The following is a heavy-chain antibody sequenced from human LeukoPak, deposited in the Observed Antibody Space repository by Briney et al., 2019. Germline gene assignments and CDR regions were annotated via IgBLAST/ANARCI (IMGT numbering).Heavy chain of an antibody. V-gene: IGHV1-18*01. CDR2: ISAYNGNT. CDR3: ARVIAAAGTVFLYYYYYMDV. J-gene: IGHJ6*03. CDR1: GYTFTSYG. Sequence: GASVKVSCKASGYTFTSYGISWVRQAPGQGLEWMGWISAYNGNTNYAQKLQGRVTMTTDTSTSTAYMELRSLRSEDTAVYYCARVIAAAGTVFLYYYYYMDVWGKGTTVTVSS. D-gene: IGHD6-13*01.